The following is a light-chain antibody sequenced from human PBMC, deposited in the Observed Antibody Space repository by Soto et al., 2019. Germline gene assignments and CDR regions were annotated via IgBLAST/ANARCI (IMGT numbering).Light chain of an antibody. CDR2: KAS. V-gene: IGKV1-5*03. J-gene: IGKJ1*01. CDR1: QTISSW. CDR3: QHYNSYSEA. Sequence: DIQMTQSPSTLSGSVGDRVTITCRASQTISSWLAWYQQKPGKAPKLLIYKASTLKSGVPSRFSGSGSGTEITLTISSLQPDDFATYYCQHYNSYSEAFGQETKVHIK.